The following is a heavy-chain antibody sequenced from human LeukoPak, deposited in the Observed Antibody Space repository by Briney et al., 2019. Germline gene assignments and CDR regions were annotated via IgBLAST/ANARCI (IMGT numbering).Heavy chain of an antibody. D-gene: IGHD3-16*02. V-gene: IGHV4-34*01. CDR2: INHSGST. J-gene: IGHJ4*02. Sequence: SETLSLTCAVYGGSFSGYYWSWIRQPPGKGLEWIRDINHSGSTNYNPSLKSRVTISIDTSKKHFSLKLTSVTAADTGVYYCARGRGLGVITPYSDSWGQGTLVTVSS. CDR1: GGSFSGYY. CDR3: ARGRGLGVITPYSDS.